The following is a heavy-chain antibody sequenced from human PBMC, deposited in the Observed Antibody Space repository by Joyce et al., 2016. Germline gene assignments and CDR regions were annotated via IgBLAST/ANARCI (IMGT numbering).Heavy chain of an antibody. V-gene: IGHV3-23*01. Sequence: EVQLLESGGGLVQPGGSLRLSCAASGFTFSIYTMSWVRHAPGKGLWWVSGISISGESTYYAESVKGRCTISKDTSKNTLYLQMNSLRAEDTAVYYCAKGQTTESRLDYWGQGTLVTVSS. D-gene: IGHD4-17*01. CDR1: GFTFSIYT. J-gene: IGHJ4*02. CDR3: AKGQTTESRLDY. CDR2: ISISGEST.